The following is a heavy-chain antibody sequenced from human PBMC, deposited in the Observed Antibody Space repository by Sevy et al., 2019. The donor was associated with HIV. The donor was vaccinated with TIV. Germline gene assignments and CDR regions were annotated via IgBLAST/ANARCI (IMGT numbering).Heavy chain of an antibody. Sequence: GGSLRLSCAASGFTFSSYWMNWVRQAPGKGLEWVANIKQDGSEKYYVNSVKGRFTISRDNAKNSLYLQMDSLRAEDTALYYCARGEYYESSGYYYWGQGTLVTVSS. CDR2: IKQDGSEK. D-gene: IGHD3-22*01. CDR1: GFTFSSYW. J-gene: IGHJ4*02. V-gene: IGHV3-7*01. CDR3: ARGEYYESSGYYY.